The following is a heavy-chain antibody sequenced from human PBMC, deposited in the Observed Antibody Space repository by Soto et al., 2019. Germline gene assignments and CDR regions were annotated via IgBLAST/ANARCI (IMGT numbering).Heavy chain of an antibody. J-gene: IGHJ6*02. CDR2: INPNTGGT. CDR1: GYIFTSYY. CDR3: ARGDSTDCSNGVCSFFYNHDMDV. D-gene: IGHD2-8*01. V-gene: IGHV1-2*02. Sequence: QVLLVQSGAEVKRPGTSVKVSCKASGYIFTSYYVHWVRQVPGQGLEWMGWINPNTGGTNYAQRFEGRVTMTRDTSISTAYMELSRLTSDDTAIYFCARGDSTDCSNGVCSFFYNHDMDVWGQGTTVTVSS.